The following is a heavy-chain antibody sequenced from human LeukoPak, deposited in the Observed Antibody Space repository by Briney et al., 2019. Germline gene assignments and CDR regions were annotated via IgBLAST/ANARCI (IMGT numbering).Heavy chain of an antibody. Sequence: GGSLRLSCAASGFSFSDSPIHWVRQASGKGLEWVGRIRSKDQNSATAYAESVKGRFTISRDDSKNMAYLQVNSLRIEDTAVYYCESSITKAGGSWGQGTLVTVSS. V-gene: IGHV3-73*01. CDR2: IRSKDQNSAT. CDR3: ESSITKAGGS. CDR1: GFSFSDSP. J-gene: IGHJ5*02. D-gene: IGHD2-21*01.